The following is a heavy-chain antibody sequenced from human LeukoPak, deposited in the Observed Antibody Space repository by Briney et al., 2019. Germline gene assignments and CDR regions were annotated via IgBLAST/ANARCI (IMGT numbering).Heavy chain of an antibody. CDR3: ARDGDKGGYTVVTFSFQH. CDR2: ISYDGSIK. Sequence: GGSLRLSCAASGFTFTNYGMHWVRQSPGKGLEWVAVISYDGSIKNYAGSVKGRFTISRDNSKNTLYLQMNSLRAEDTAVYYCARDGDKGGYTVVTFSFQHWGQGTLVTVSS. J-gene: IGHJ1*01. D-gene: IGHD4-23*01. CDR1: GFTFTNYG. V-gene: IGHV3-30*03.